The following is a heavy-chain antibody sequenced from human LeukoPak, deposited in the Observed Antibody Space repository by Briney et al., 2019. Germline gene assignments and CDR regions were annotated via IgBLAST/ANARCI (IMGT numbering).Heavy chain of an antibody. CDR3: ARGTFYFDY. CDR2: IGGSGSPI. CDR1: RSTFSSYE. D-gene: IGHD2/OR15-2a*01. V-gene: IGHV3-48*03. Sequence: QPGGSLGLSCAASRSTFSSYEMNWVRQAPGQGLEWVSYIGGSGSPIYYADSVKGRFTISRDNAKNSLYLQMNSLRAEDTAVYYCARGTFYFDYWGQGTLVTVSS. J-gene: IGHJ4*02.